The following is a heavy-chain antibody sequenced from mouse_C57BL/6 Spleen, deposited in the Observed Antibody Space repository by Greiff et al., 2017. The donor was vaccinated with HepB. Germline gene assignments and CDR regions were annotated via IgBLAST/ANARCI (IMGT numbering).Heavy chain of an antibody. V-gene: IGHV2-2*01. J-gene: IGHJ4*01. CDR3: ARRDYGKGYAMDY. CDR1: GFSLTSYG. CDR2: IWSGGST. Sequence: QVHVKQSGPGLVQPSQSLSITCTVSGFSLTSYGVHWVRQSPGKGLEWLGVIWSGGSTDYNAAFISRLSISKDNSKSQVFFKMNSLQADDTAIYYCARRDYGKGYAMDYWGQGTSVTVSS. D-gene: IGHD2-1*01.